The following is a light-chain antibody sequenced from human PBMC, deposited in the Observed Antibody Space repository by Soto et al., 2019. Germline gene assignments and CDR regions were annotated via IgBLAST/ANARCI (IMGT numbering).Light chain of an antibody. J-gene: IGLJ2*01. Sequence: QSALTQPPSASGSPGQSVTISCTGTSSDISKYNYVSWYQQLPGKAPKLLIYEVNKRPSEVPERFSGFKSANTASLTVSGLRTEDEADYYCSSYAGRNIVIFGGGTKLTVL. V-gene: IGLV2-8*01. CDR2: EVN. CDR3: SSYAGRNIVI. CDR1: SSDISKYNY.